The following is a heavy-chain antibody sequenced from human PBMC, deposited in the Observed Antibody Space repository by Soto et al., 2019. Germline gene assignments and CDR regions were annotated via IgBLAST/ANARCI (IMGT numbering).Heavy chain of an antibody. J-gene: IGHJ6*02. CDR2: ISAYNGNT. D-gene: IGHD2-15*01. Sequence: QVPLVQSGAEVKKPGASVKVSFKASGYTFTSYGISVGRQAPGQGLEGMGWISAYNGNTNYAQKLQGRVPMTTDTSTSPAYMERRSLRSDDTAVYYCARVQETVAAVYRMDVWGQGTTVTVSS. CDR3: ARVQETVAAVYRMDV. CDR1: GYTFTSYG. V-gene: IGHV1-18*01.